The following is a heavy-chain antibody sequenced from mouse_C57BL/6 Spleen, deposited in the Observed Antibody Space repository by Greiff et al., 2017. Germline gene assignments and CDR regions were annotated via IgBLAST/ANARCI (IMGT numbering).Heavy chain of an antibody. CDR2: ISSGSSTI. V-gene: IGHV5-17*01. CDR3: ARGGTRWYFDV. J-gene: IGHJ1*03. CDR1: GFTFSDYG. Sequence: EVKLQESGGGLVKPGGSLKLSCAASGFTFSDYGMHWVRQAPEKGLEWVAYISSGSSTIYYADTVKGRFTISRDNAKNTLFLQMTSLRSEDTAMYYCARGGTRWYFDVWGTGTTVTVSS. D-gene: IGHD3-3*01.